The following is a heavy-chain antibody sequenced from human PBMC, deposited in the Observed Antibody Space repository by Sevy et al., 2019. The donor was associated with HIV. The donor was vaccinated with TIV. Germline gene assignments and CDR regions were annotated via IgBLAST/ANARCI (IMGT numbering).Heavy chain of an antibody. CDR3: ATSRSVNFDSSGYYIY. J-gene: IGHJ4*02. CDR2: IYPDDSET. D-gene: IGHD3-22*01. CDR1: GYSFTSHW. V-gene: IGHV5-51*01. Sequence: GESLKISCEGSGYSFTSHWIGWVRHMPGKGLEWMGIIYPDDSETRDSPSFQGQVTFLADKSISTAYLQWSSLKASDTAMYYCATSRSVNFDSSGYYIYWGQGTMVTVSS.